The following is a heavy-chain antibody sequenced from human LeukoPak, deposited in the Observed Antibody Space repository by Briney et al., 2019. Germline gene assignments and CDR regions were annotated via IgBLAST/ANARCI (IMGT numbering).Heavy chain of an antibody. CDR2: ISSSSSYI. V-gene: IGHV3-21*01. Sequence: GGSLRLSCAASGFTFSSYSMNWVRQAPGKGLEWASSISSSSSYIYYADSVKGRFTISRDNAKNSLYLQMNSLRAEDTAVYYCARAGSCSSTSCHKLTYYYYYMDVWGKGTTVTVSS. CDR3: ARAGSCSSTSCHKLTYYYYYMDV. J-gene: IGHJ6*03. CDR1: GFTFSSYS. D-gene: IGHD2-2*01.